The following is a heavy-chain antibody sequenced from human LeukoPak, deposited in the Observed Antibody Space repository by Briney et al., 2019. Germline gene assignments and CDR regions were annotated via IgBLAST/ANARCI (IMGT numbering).Heavy chain of an antibody. CDR1: AFTSSSNY. D-gene: IGHD3-22*01. J-gene: IGHJ5*02. V-gene: IGHV3-53*04. CDR3: ASSHYFDGSGYHRPPGS. CDR2: IYADGGT. Sequence: GGSLRLSCAASAFTSSSNYMSWVRQAPGRGLEWVSVIYADGGTIYADSVGGRFTISRHDSENTLYLQMNSLLPEDTAVYYCASSHYFDGSGYHRPPGSWGQGTLVIVSS.